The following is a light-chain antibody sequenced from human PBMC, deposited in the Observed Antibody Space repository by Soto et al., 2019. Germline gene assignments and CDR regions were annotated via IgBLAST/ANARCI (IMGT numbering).Light chain of an antibody. J-gene: IGKJ1*01. CDR2: RAF. CDR3: QQYNSWPRT. CDR1: QHIKTN. V-gene: IGKV3-15*01. Sequence: DTGLTQSPATLSVSQVERATLSCRASQHIKTNLAWYQHKPGQAPRLLIYRAFTGATSVPARFSGSESGAECTLPISSLQSEDFATYYCQQYNSWPRTFGQGTKVEL.